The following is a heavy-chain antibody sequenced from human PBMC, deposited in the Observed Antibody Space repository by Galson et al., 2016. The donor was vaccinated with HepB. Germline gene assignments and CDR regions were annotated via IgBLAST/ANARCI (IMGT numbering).Heavy chain of an antibody. V-gene: IGHV3-64*01. J-gene: IGHJ6*04. Sequence: SLRLSCAASGFTFGSYVMYWVRQGPGKGLEYVSSISSNGGSTYYANSVKGRFTISRDNSKNTLYLQMGSLRVEDMAVYYCAREDIVATMIDYYYGMDVWGKGTTVTVSS. CDR2: ISSNGGST. CDR1: GFTFGSYV. CDR3: AREDIVATMIDYYYGMDV. D-gene: IGHD5-12*01.